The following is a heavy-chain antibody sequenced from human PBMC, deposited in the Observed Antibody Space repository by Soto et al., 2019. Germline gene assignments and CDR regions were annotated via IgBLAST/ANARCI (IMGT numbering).Heavy chain of an antibody. CDR2: IYYSGST. CDR3: ARHPPLDGDNNPPSPSNN. J-gene: IGHJ4*02. D-gene: IGHD7-27*01. CDR1: GGSISSYY. V-gene: IGHV4-59*08. Sequence: PSETLSLTCTVSGGSISSYYWSWIRQPPGKGLEWIGYIYYSGSTNYNPSLKSRVTISVDTSKNQFSLKLSSVTAADTAVYYCARHPPLDGDNNPPSPSNNWGQGTLVTV.